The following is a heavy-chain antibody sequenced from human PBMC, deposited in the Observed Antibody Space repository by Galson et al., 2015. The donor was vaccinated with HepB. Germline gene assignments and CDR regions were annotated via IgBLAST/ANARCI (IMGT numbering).Heavy chain of an antibody. CDR1: EFTFSRYG. J-gene: IGHJ2*01. V-gene: IGHV3-30*18. CDR2: ISYDGAKK. Sequence: SLRLSCAAAEFTFSRYGMHWVRQAPGKGLEGVAVISYDGAKKYYDASVKGRFTISRDNSTNTVSLQMNRLGADDTAVYFCAKEAFMFSKGRYCYFGLWGRGTLVTVSS. D-gene: IGHD3-3*02. CDR3: AKEAFMFSKGRYCYFGL.